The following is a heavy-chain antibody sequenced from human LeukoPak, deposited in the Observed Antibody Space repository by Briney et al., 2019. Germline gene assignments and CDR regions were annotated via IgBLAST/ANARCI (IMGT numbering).Heavy chain of an antibody. V-gene: IGHV4-59*08. CDR2: IYYSGST. J-gene: IGHJ4*02. Sequence: SETLSLTCTVSGGSISNYYWSWIRQPPGEGLEWIGYIYYSGSTNYNPSLKSRVTMSIETSKNQFSLNLTSVTAADTAVYYCARGGLGGITAYSNYLFDYWGQGTLVTVSS. CDR1: GGSISNYY. CDR3: ARGGLGGITAYSNYLFDY. D-gene: IGHD4-11*01.